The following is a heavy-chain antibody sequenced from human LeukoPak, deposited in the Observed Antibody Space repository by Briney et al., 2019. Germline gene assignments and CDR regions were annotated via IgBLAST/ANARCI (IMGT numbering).Heavy chain of an antibody. CDR1: GFTFSSYG. CDR3: ARAPNPGYSYCDY. V-gene: IGHV3-33*01. D-gene: IGHD5-18*01. Sequence: PGGSLRLSCAASGFTFSSYGMHWVRQAPGKGLEWVAVIWYDGSNKYYADSVKGRFTISRDNSKNTLYLQMNSLRAEDTAVYYCARAPNPGYSYCDYWGQGTLVTVSS. J-gene: IGHJ4*02. CDR2: IWYDGSNK.